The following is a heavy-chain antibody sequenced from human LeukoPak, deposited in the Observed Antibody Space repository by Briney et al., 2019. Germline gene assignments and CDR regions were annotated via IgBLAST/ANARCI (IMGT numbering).Heavy chain of an antibody. CDR3: ARGTVTTDY. D-gene: IGHD4-17*01. J-gene: IGHJ4*02. CDR2: ISNSGGYI. Sequence: PGGSLRLSCVVSGFTFSSYSMNWVRQAPGKGLEWVSSISNSGGYIYSADSVKGRFTISRDNARNSLYLQMNSLRAEDTAVYYCARGTVTTDYWGQGTLVTVSS. V-gene: IGHV3-21*01. CDR1: GFTFSSYS.